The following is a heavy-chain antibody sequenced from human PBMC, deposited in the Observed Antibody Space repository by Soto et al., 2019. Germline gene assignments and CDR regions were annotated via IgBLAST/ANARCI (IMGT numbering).Heavy chain of an antibody. J-gene: IGHJ6*02. CDR2: IIPTFGTG. V-gene: IGHV1-69*01. CDR1: GGTFNNYA. D-gene: IGHD3-10*01. CDR3: ASCDGTLVRGGRTSPGEMDV. Sequence: QVLLVQSGPEVKKPGSSVKVSCKASGGTFNNYAINWVRQAPGKGLEWMGGIIPTFGTGNHAQKFQGRDTITADESTKTAYRELNSLRSEDTAIYYCASCDGTLVRGGRTSPGEMDVWGHGTTVIVSS.